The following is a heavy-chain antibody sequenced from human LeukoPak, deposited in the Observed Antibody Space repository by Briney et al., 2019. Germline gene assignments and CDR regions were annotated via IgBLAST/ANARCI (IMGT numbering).Heavy chain of an antibody. V-gene: IGHV4-59*01. CDR2: IYYSGST. CDR3: ARTVPAPAGWYFDL. Sequence: SQTLSLTCTVSGGSISSYYWSWIRQPPGKGLEWIGYIYYSGSTNYNPSLKSRVTISVDTSKNQFPLKLSSVTAADTAVYYCARTVPAPAGWYFDLWGRGTLVTVSS. CDR1: GGSISSYY. J-gene: IGHJ2*01. D-gene: IGHD6-19*01.